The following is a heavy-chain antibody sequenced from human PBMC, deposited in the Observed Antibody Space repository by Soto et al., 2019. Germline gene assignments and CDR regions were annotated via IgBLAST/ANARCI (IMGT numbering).Heavy chain of an antibody. V-gene: IGHV1-69*13. CDR3: ARPTGDFYYYYGMDV. CDR1: GGTFSIYA. Sequence: SVKVSCKASGGTFSIYAISCVRQSPLQGLEWMGGIIPIFGTANYAQKFQGRVTITADESTSTAYMELSSLRSEDTAVYYCARPTGDFYYYYGMDVWGQGTTVTVSS. J-gene: IGHJ6*02. CDR2: IIPIFGTA.